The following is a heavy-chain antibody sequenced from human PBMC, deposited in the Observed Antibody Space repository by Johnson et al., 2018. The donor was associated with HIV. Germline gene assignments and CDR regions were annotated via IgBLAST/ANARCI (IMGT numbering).Heavy chain of an antibody. J-gene: IGHJ3*02. V-gene: IGHV3-30*02. CDR2: IRYDGSNK. D-gene: IGHD6-6*01. CDR3: ASSIAARPVAFDI. CDR1: GITFSSYG. Sequence: QVQLVESGGGVVRPGGSLRLSCAASGITFSSYGMHWVRQAPGRGLEWVAFIRYDGSNKYYADSVKGRFTISRDNAKNSLYLQMNSLRAEDTALYYCASSIAARPVAFDIWGQGTMVTVSS.